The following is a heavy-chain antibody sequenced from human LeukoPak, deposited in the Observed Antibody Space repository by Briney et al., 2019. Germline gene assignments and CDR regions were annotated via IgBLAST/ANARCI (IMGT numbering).Heavy chain of an antibody. CDR3: AKSSHLGVTVSADY. D-gene: IGHD4-17*01. V-gene: IGHV3-33*06. Sequence: PGRYLRLSCAASGFTFSSYGMHWVRQAPGKGLEWVAVIWYDGSNKYYADSVKGRFTISRDNSKNTLYLQMNSLRAEDTAVYYCAKSSHLGVTVSADYWGQGTLVTVSS. CDR2: IWYDGSNK. J-gene: IGHJ4*02. CDR1: GFTFSSYG.